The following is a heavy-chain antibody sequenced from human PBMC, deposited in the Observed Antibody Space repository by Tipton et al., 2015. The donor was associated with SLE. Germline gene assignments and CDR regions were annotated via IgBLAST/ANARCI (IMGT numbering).Heavy chain of an antibody. Sequence: SLRLSCAASGFTFSSYAVHWVRQAPGKGLEWVAVISYDGSNKYYADSVKGRFTISRDNSKNTLYLQMNSLRAEDTAVYYCSASLLPLYGMDVWGQGTTVTVSS. J-gene: IGHJ6*02. D-gene: IGHD2-15*01. CDR1: GFTFSSYA. V-gene: IGHV3-30*04. CDR2: ISYDGSNK. CDR3: SASLLPLYGMDV.